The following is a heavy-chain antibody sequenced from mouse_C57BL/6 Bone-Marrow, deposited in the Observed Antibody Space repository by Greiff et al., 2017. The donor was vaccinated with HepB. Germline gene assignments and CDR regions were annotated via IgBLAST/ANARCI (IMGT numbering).Heavy chain of an antibody. V-gene: IGHV1-61*01. Sequence: VKLQQPGAELVRPGSSVKLSCKASGYTFTSYWVDWVKQRPGQGLEWIGNIYPSDSETHYNQKFKDKATLTVDKSSSTAYMQLSSLTSEDSAVYYCARGYYWYFDVWGTGTTVTVSS. CDR2: IYPSDSET. CDR3: ARGYYWYFDV. J-gene: IGHJ1*03. CDR1: GYTFTSYW.